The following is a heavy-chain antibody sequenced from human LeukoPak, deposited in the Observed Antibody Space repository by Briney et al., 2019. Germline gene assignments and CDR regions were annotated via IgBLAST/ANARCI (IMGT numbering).Heavy chain of an antibody. J-gene: IGHJ6*03. D-gene: IGHD2-2*01. CDR2: INHSGST. CDR3: ARVGRYCSSSSCYPRVYYMDV. V-gene: IGHV4-34*01. CDR1: GGSFSGYY. Sequence: SETLSLTCAVYGGSFSGYYWSWIRQPPGKGLEWIGEINHSGSTNYIPSLKSRVTISVDTSKKQFSLKLRSVTAADTAVYCCARVGRYCSSSSCYPRVYYMDVWGKGTTVTVSS.